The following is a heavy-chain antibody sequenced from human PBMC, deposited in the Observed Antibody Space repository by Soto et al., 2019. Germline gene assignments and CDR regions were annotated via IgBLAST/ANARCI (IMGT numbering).Heavy chain of an antibody. J-gene: IGHJ6*02. V-gene: IGHV4-59*01. CDR3: ATGIAVAGTGKPDYYYYYGMDV. CDR2: IYYSGST. D-gene: IGHD6-19*01. Sequence: SETLSLTCTVSGGSISSYYWSWIRQPPGKGLEWIGYIYYSGSTNYNPSLKSRVTISVDTSKNQFSLKLSSVTAADTAVYYCATGIAVAGTGKPDYYYYYGMDVRGQGTTVTVSS. CDR1: GGSISSYY.